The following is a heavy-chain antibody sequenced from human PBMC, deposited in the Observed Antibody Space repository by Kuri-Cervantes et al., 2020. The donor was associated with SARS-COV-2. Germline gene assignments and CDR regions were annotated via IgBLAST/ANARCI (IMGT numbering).Heavy chain of an antibody. CDR2: INPNSGGT. Sequence: ASVKVSCKASGYTLTGYYIHWVRQAPGQGLEWMGWINPNSGGTSYAQKFQGRVTMTRDTSISTAYMELSRLRSDDTAVYYCARDVCSGGSCYHYYMDVWGEGTTVTVSS. D-gene: IGHD2-15*01. V-gene: IGHV1-2*02. J-gene: IGHJ6*03. CDR1: GYTLTGYY. CDR3: ARDVCSGGSCYHYYMDV.